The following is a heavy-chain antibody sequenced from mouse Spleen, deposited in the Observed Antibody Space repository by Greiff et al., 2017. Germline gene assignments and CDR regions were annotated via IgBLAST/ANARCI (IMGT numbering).Heavy chain of an antibody. CDR2: IDPSDSYT. CDR1: GYTFTSYW. CDR3: ARSGGNYERSWFAY. Sequence: QVQLKQSGAELVKPGASVKLSCKASGYTFTSYWMQWVKQRPGQGLEWIGEIDPSDSYTNYNQKFKGKATLTVDTSSSTAYMQLSSLTSEDSAVYYCARSGGNYERSWFAYWGQGTLVTVSA. J-gene: IGHJ3*01. V-gene: IGHV1-50*01. D-gene: IGHD2-1*01.